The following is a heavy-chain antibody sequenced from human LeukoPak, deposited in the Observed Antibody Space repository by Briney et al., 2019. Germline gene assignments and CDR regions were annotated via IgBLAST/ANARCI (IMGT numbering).Heavy chain of an antibody. CDR2: IYYSGST. J-gene: IGHJ4*02. D-gene: IGHD6-13*01. V-gene: IGHV4-39*01. Sequence: SETLSLTCTVSGDSISYYYWGWIRQPPGKGLEWIGSIYYSGSTYYNPSLKSRVTISVDTSKNQFSLKLSSVTAADTAVYYCARAYSSNFERFDSWGQGTLVTVSS. CDR3: ARAYSSNFERFDS. CDR1: GDSISYYY.